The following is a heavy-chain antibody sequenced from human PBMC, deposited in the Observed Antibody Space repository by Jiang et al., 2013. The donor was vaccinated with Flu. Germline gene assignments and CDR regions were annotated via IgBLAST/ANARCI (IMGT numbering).Heavy chain of an antibody. CDR2: ISGSGGST. CDR1: GFTFTSSA. D-gene: IGHD4-17*01. Sequence: VQLLESGGGLVQPGGSLRLSCAASGFTFTSSAVNWVRQAPGKGLEWVSGISGSGGSTYHADSVKGRFTISRDNSKNTLYLQLNNLRADDTALYYCAKAFMQHYTDYAPFDSWGQGTLVTVSS. J-gene: IGHJ4*02. CDR3: AKAFMQHYTDYAPFDS. V-gene: IGHV3-23*01.